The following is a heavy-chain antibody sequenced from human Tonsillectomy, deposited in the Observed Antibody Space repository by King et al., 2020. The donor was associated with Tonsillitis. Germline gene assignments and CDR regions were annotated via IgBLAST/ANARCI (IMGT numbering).Heavy chain of an antibody. Sequence: VQLVESGAEVKKPGASVKVSCKASGYIFIGYYMHWVRQAPGQGLEWMGWINPNIGGTNYAQKFRGRATMSRDTSINTAFMELGSLRSDDTAIYFCARATQGMAAAFDSWGQGALVTVSS. J-gene: IGHJ4*02. CDR1: GYIFIGYY. V-gene: IGHV1-2*02. CDR2: INPNIGGT. D-gene: IGHD6-13*01. CDR3: ARATQGMAAAFDS.